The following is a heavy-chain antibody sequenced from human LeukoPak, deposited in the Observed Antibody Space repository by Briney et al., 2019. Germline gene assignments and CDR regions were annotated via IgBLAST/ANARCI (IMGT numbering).Heavy chain of an antibody. CDR1: GFTFSSHW. CDR3: AREPAYYDILTGYYYYYFMDV. V-gene: IGHV3-7*01. CDR2: IKQDGSEK. Sequence: GGSLRLSCAASGFTFSSHWMSWVRQAPGKGLEWVANIKQDGSEKYYVDSVKGRFTISRDNAKNSLYLQMNSLRAEDTAVYYCAREPAYYDILTGYYYYYFMDVWGKGTTVTISS. J-gene: IGHJ6*03. D-gene: IGHD3-9*01.